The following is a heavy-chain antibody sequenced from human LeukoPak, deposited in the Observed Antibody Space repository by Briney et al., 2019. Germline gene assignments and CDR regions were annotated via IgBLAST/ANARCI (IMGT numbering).Heavy chain of an antibody. CDR1: GYTFTGYY. CDR3: ARDGCSGGSCYWFDP. Sequence: ASVKVSCKASGYTFTGYYMHWVRQAPGQGLEWMGWINPNSGGTNYAQKFQGRVTMTGDTSISTAYMELSRLRSDDTAVYYCARDGCSGGSCYWFDPWGQGTLVTVSS. CDR2: INPNSGGT. J-gene: IGHJ5*02. V-gene: IGHV1-2*02. D-gene: IGHD2-15*01.